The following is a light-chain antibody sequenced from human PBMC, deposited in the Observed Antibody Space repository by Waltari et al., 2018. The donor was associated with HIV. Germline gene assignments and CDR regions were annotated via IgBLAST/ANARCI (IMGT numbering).Light chain of an antibody. J-gene: IGKJ4*01. V-gene: IGKV3-15*01. CDR2: GAS. CDR1: QSVSSY. Sequence: EVVMTQSPASLSLSPGERATLSCRASQSVSSYLAWYQQKPGQAPRLLIYGASTRATGVPARFSGSGSGTEFTLTISNLQSDDLALYYCLQYHIWSRGTFGGGTKV. CDR3: LQYHIWSRGT.